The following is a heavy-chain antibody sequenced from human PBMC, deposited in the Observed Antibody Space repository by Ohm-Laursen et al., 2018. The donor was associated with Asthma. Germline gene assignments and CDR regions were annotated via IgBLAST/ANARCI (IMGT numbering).Heavy chain of an antibody. D-gene: IGHD3-10*01. V-gene: IGHV3-7*05. CDR3: AVSIYAYGEGAY. CDR1: GFTFDDYG. Sequence: SLRLSCTASGFTFDDYGMSWVRQTPGRGLEWVANINQDGSIWGYVDSVKGRFAISRDNAHNSLYLQMNSLRAEDTAFYYCAVSIYAYGEGAYWGQGTLVTVSS. J-gene: IGHJ4*02. CDR2: INQDGSIW.